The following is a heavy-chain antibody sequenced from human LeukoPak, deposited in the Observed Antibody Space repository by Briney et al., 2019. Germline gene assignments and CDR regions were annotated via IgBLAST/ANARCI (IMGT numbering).Heavy chain of an antibody. J-gene: IGHJ6*02. CDR1: GYSFTSYW. Sequence: GESLKISCKGSGYSFTSYWIGWVRQMPGKGLEWMGIIYPGDSDTRYSPSFQGQVTISADESISTAYLQWSSLKASDTAMYYCARQLRPGYSSSWYLGYYGMDVWGQGTTVTVSS. V-gene: IGHV5-51*01. D-gene: IGHD6-13*01. CDR3: ARQLRPGYSSSWYLGYYGMDV. CDR2: IYPGDSDT.